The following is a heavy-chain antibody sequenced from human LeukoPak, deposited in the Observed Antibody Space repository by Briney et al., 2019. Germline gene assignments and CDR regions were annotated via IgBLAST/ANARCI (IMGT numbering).Heavy chain of an antibody. V-gene: IGHV3-21*01. J-gene: IGHJ1*01. Sequence: GGSLRLSCAASGLTFSSYSMNWVRQAPGKGLEWVSSISSSSSYIYYADSVKARFTISRDNAKNSLYLQMNSLRAEDTAVYYCARDEPACSGGSCYGAEYFQHWGQGTLVTVSS. D-gene: IGHD2-15*01. CDR1: GLTFSSYS. CDR3: ARDEPACSGGSCYGAEYFQH. CDR2: ISSSSSYI.